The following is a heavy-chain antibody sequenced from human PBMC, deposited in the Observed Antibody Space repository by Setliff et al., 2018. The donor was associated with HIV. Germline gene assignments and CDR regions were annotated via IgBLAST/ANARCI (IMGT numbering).Heavy chain of an antibody. Sequence: SGPTLVNPTQTLTLTCTFSGFSLSTTGLRVTWIRQPPGKALEWLARIDWEDDKFYSTSLKTRLTISKETSKNQVFLTMTNMEPVDTATYYCARTYGSASKLDYWGPGTLVTVSS. CDR3: ARTYGSASKLDY. CDR1: GFSLSTTGLR. D-gene: IGHD3-10*01. V-gene: IGHV2-70*04. CDR2: IDWEDDK. J-gene: IGHJ4*02.